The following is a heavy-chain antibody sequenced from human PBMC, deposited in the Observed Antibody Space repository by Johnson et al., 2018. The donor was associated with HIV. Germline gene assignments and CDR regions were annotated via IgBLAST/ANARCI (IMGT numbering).Heavy chain of an antibody. CDR2: ISYDGTKK. D-gene: IGHD6-13*01. V-gene: IGHV3-30*04. CDR1: GFAFSGYA. Sequence: VQLVESGGGVVQPRRSLRLSCAASGFAFSGYALHWVRQAPGKGLEWVAVISYDGTKKDYGGSVKGRFTISRDNSKNTLYLQMNGLRAEDTAVYHCAKDLYSSSWTNDAFDIWGQGTMVIVSS. CDR3: AKDLYSSSWTNDAFDI. J-gene: IGHJ3*02.